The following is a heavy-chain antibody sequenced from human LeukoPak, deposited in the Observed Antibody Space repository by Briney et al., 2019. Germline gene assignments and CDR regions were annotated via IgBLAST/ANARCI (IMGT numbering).Heavy chain of an antibody. D-gene: IGHD2-15*01. CDR2: INPNSGGT. V-gene: IGHV1-2*02. Sequence: ASVKVSCKASGYTFTGYYMHWVRQAPGQGLEWMGWINPNSGGTNYAQKFQGRVTMTRDTSISTAYMELSRLRSDGTAVYYCARTPAEFVYFDYWGRGTLVTVSS. CDR3: ARTPAEFVYFDY. CDR1: GYTFTGYY. J-gene: IGHJ4*02.